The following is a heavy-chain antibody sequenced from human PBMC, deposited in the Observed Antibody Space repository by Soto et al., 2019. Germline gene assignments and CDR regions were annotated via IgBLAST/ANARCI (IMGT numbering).Heavy chain of an antibody. CDR1: GGSIRSFY. Sequence: SETLSLTXIVSGGSIRSFYWSWIRQPPGKGPEWIGYINHSGSTNYNPSLKSRVTISLDTSKNQVSLRLSSVTAADTAVYYCARGPRVAATGREGVDYWGQGTLVTVSS. V-gene: IGHV4-59*01. D-gene: IGHD6-13*01. J-gene: IGHJ4*02. CDR2: INHSGST. CDR3: ARGPRVAATGREGVDY.